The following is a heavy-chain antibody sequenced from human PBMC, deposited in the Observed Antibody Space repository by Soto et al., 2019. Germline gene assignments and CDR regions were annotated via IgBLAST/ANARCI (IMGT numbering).Heavy chain of an antibody. CDR2: ISYDGSNK. D-gene: IGHD5-18*01. Sequence: QVQLVESGGGVVQPGRSLRLSCAASGLTFSSYAMHWVRQAPGKGLEWVAVISYDGSNKYYADSVKGRFTISRDNSKNTVYLQMNSLRAEDTAVYYCARGSLWLKVTDYWGQGTLVTVSS. CDR1: GLTFSSYA. V-gene: IGHV3-30-3*01. CDR3: ARGSLWLKVTDY. J-gene: IGHJ4*02.